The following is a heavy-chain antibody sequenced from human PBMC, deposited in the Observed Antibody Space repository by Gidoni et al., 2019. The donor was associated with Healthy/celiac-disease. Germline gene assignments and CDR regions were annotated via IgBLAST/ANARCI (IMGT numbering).Heavy chain of an antibody. J-gene: IGHJ4*02. CDR3: AKVGYYDSSGHLGVPDY. Sequence: EVQLVESGGGLVQPGRSLRLSCAASGFTFDDYAMHWVRQAPGKGLEWVSGISWNSGSIGYADSVKGRFTISRDNAKNSLYLQMNSLRAEDTALYYCAKVGYYDSSGHLGVPDYWGQGTLVTVSS. D-gene: IGHD3-22*01. CDR2: ISWNSGSI. CDR1: GFTFDDYA. V-gene: IGHV3-9*01.